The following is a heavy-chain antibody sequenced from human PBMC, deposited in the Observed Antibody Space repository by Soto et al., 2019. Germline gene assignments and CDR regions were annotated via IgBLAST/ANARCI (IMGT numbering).Heavy chain of an antibody. D-gene: IGHD3-3*01. V-gene: IGHV4-59*12. CDR1: GGSITSSC. J-gene: IGHJ6*01. Sequence: SETVSLTCTVSGGSITSSCWNGSRRPAGEGLEWIAYIYESGISGYTPSNSYNPSPKSRVTMSVDTSRSQFHLKLTSVTAADTAVHYCSRGEDPFFCYGLEFWGQGISVTVSS. CDR3: SRGEDPFFCYGLEF. CDR2: IYESGISGYTPSN.